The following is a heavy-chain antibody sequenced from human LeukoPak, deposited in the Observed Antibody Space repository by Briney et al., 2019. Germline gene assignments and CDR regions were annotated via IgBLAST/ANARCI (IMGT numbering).Heavy chain of an antibody. Sequence: ASVKVSCKASGYSFTGYYMHWVRQAPGQGLEWMGWINAGNGNTKYSQKFQGRVTITRDTSASTAYMELSSLRSEDTAVYYCARAVAGTSKFDYWGQGTLVTVSS. CDR2: INAGNGNT. V-gene: IGHV1-3*01. D-gene: IGHD6-19*01. CDR3: ARAVAGTSKFDY. CDR1: GYSFTGYY. J-gene: IGHJ4*02.